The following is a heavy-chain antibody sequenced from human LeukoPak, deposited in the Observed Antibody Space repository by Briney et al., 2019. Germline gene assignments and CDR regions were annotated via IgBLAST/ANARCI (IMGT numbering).Heavy chain of an antibody. CDR2: IIPIFGTA. J-gene: IGHJ4*02. D-gene: IGHD3-3*01. Sequence: SVKVSCKASGGTFSSYAISWVRQAPGQGLEWMGGIIPIFGTANYAQKFQGRVTMTTDTSTRTAYMELRSLRSDDTAVYYCARDRWIGARDNDYWGQGTLVTVSS. CDR1: GGTFSSYA. V-gene: IGHV1-69*05. CDR3: ARDRWIGARDNDY.